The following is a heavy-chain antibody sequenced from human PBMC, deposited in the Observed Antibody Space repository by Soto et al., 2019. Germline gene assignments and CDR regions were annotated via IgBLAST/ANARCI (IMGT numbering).Heavy chain of an antibody. Sequence: GGSLRLSCAVAGFTFSSFGMNWVRKAPGKGLEWISYITSDSSTRHYADFVKGRFTISRDNAKSSLYLQMNSLRDEDTAVYFCARDPDGIIDFDYWGQGTQVTVSS. CDR1: GFTFSSFG. J-gene: IGHJ4*02. V-gene: IGHV3-48*02. CDR2: ITSDSSTR. CDR3: ARDPDGIIDFDY. D-gene: IGHD3-10*01.